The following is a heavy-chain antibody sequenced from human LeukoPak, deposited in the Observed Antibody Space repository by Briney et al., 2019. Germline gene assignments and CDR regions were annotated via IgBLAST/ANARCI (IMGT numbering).Heavy chain of an antibody. CDR1: GFTFSSYD. CDR3: AKRGDSASDY. CDR2: ISDSGGST. V-gene: IGHV3-23*01. Sequence: PGGSLRLSCAASGFTFSSYDMSWARQAPGKGLEWVSGISDSGGSTYYADSVKGRFTISRDNSKNTLYLQMNSLRAEDTAVYYCAKRGDSASDYWGQGTLVTVSS. D-gene: IGHD1-26*01. J-gene: IGHJ4*02.